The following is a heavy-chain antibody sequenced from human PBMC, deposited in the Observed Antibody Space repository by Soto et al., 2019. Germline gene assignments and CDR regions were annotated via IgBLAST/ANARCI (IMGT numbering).Heavy chain of an antibody. CDR3: AKGKISTTTYTSFDS. D-gene: IGHD1-26*01. V-gene: IGHV3-23*01. CDR2: FSGPGGGT. Sequence: AESLRLSCAASGFTFSRYAMSCVRQAPGKVLEWVSTFSGPGGGTSYADSVTGRFTISRDNFKSSLYLQMSSLRAEDTAVYYCAKGKISTTTYTSFDSWGQGTLVTVSS. CDR1: GFTFSRYA. J-gene: IGHJ5*01.